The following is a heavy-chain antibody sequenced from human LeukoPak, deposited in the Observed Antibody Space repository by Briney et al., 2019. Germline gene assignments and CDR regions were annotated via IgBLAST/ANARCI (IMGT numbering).Heavy chain of an antibody. V-gene: IGHV1-2*02. J-gene: IGHJ4*01. Sequence: GASVKVSCKASGYTFTGYYMHWVRQAPGQGLEWMGWINPNSGGTNYAQKFQGRVTMTRDTSISTAYMELRSLRSDDTAVYYCARDRKWIVATIIDYWGQGTLVTVSS. CDR3: ARDRKWIVATIIDY. D-gene: IGHD5-12*01. CDR2: INPNSGGT. CDR1: GYTFTGYY.